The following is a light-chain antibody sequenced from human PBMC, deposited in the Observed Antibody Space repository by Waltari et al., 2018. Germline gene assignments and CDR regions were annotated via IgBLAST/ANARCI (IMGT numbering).Light chain of an antibody. J-gene: IGKJ4*01. CDR1: QSIRKN. Sequence: EIVVTQSPLILSVSPGERATLSCRASQSIRKNLAWYRHKVGQTPRLLIYDASTRATGVPARFSGSGSGTEFTLTISSLQSEDFAVYYCQHYGNWPLAFGGGTKVEIK. V-gene: IGKV3-15*01. CDR3: QHYGNWPLA. CDR2: DAS.